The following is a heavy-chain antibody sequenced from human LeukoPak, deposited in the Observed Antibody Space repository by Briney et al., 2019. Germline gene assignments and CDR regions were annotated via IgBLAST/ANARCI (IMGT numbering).Heavy chain of an antibody. CDR1: GGSISSGDYY. CDR2: IYYSGST. Sequence: SETLSLTCTVSGGSISSGDYYWSWSRQPPGKGLEWIGYIYYSGSTYYNPSLKSRVTISVDTSKNQFSLKLSSVTAADTAVYYCARVSDYLFDYWGQGTLVTVSS. V-gene: IGHV4-30-4*01. D-gene: IGHD2/OR15-2a*01. CDR3: ARVSDYLFDY. J-gene: IGHJ4*02.